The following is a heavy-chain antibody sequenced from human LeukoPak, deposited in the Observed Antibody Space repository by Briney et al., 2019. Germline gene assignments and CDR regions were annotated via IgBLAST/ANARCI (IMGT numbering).Heavy chain of an antibody. Sequence: SETLSLTCTVSGGSISSSSYYWGWIRQPPGKGLEWIGSIYYSGSTYYNPSLKSRATISVDTSKNQFSLKLSSVTAADTAVYYCTRLGGEQWLVPVYYYYYMDVWGKGTTVTVSS. D-gene: IGHD6-19*01. V-gene: IGHV4-39*01. CDR1: GGSISSSSYY. J-gene: IGHJ6*03. CDR3: TRLGGEQWLVPVYYYYYMDV. CDR2: IYYSGST.